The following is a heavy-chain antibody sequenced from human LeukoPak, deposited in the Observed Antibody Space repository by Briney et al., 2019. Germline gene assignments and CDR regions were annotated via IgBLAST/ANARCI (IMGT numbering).Heavy chain of an antibody. Sequence: SETLSLTCTVSGGSIGSGDYYWSWIRQPPGKGLEWIGYIYYSGSTNYNPSLKSRVTISVATSKNQFSLTLSSVTAADTAVYYCARVSLVGGVIVTPAFDIWGQGTMVTVSS. CDR3: ARVSLVGGVIVTPAFDI. V-gene: IGHV4-61*08. CDR2: IYYSGST. D-gene: IGHD3-16*02. J-gene: IGHJ3*02. CDR1: GGSIGSGDYY.